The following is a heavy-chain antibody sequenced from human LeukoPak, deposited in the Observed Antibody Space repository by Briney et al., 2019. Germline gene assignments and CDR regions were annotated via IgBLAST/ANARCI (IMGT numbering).Heavy chain of an antibody. J-gene: IGHJ4*02. CDR3: ARDSGYYFDY. V-gene: IGHV4-59*01. CDR2: IYYTGST. CDR1: GGSISSYY. Sequence: SETLSLTCTVSGGSISSYYWSWIRQPPGKGLEWVGYIYYTGSTKNNPSLKSRVTMSLDTSKNQFSLKLSSVTAADTAVYFCARDSGYYFDYWGQGTLVTVSS. D-gene: IGHD1-26*01.